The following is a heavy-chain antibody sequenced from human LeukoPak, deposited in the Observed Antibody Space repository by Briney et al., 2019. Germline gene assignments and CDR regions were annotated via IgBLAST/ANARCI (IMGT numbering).Heavy chain of an antibody. CDR3: VKDIGLNGDSVY. Sequence: GGSLRLSCTASGFTLSRHAMHWVRQAPGKGLEWLLVISYDGSNQYYADSVKGRFTISRDTAKNSLYLEMNSLKPDDTALYYCVKDIGLNGDSVYWGQGTPVTVSS. CDR1: GFTLSRHA. J-gene: IGHJ4*02. V-gene: IGHV3-30-3*01. D-gene: IGHD2-21*01. CDR2: ISYDGSNQ.